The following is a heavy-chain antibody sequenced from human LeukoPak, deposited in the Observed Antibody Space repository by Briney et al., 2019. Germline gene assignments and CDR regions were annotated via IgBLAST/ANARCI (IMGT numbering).Heavy chain of an antibody. J-gene: IGHJ4*02. Sequence: GASVKVSCKASGYTFTSYAMNWVRQAPGQGLEWMGWINTNTGNPTYAQGFTGRFVFSLDTSVSTAYLQISSLKAEDTAVYYCARSFEDGYNSFSYYFDYWGQGTLVTVSS. V-gene: IGHV7-4-1*02. CDR3: ARSFEDGYNSFSYYFDY. CDR1: GYTFTSYA. D-gene: IGHD5-24*01. CDR2: INTNTGNP.